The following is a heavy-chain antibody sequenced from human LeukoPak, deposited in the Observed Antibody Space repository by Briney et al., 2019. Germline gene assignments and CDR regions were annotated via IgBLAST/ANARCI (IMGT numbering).Heavy chain of an antibody. V-gene: IGHV3-30*04. J-gene: IGHJ4*02. CDR3: ARSGTSLSLDY. CDR2: ISYDGSNK. Sequence: PGGSLRLSCAASGFTFSSYAMHWVRQAPGKGLEWVAVISYDGSNKYYADSVKGRFTISRDNSKNTLYLQMNSLRAEDTAVYYCARSGTSLSLDYWGQGTLVTVSS. D-gene: IGHD1-7*01. CDR1: GFTFSSYA.